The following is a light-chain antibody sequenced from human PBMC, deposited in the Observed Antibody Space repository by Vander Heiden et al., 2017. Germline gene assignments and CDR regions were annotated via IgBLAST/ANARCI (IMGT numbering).Light chain of an antibody. CDR2: WAS. CDR3: QQYLGSPFT. Sequence: DIVITQSPFPLAVSLGGRATNHCTASQTGLVRQNNKNYLAWYQQKPGQPPKLLFSWASIRECGVPERFRGSGSGTDFTLTISSLQAEDVAFYYCQQYLGSPFTFGPGSRLEIK. V-gene: IGKV4-1*01. CDR1: QTGLVRQNNKNY. J-gene: IGKJ2*01.